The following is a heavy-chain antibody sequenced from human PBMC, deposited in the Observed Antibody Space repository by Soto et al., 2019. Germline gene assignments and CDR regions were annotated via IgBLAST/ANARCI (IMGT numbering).Heavy chain of an antibody. V-gene: IGHV3-23*01. J-gene: IGHJ1*01. CDR2: ISGSGIST. D-gene: IGHD6-19*01. Sequence: PGGSLRLSCAASGFTFRSYAMSWVRQAPGKGLEWVSGISGSGISTHYADSVKGRFTVSRDNSKNTLYLQMNSLRAEDTAVYYCAKGVPGIAVAGTGYFQHWGQGT. CDR1: GFTFRSYA. CDR3: AKGVPGIAVAGTGYFQH.